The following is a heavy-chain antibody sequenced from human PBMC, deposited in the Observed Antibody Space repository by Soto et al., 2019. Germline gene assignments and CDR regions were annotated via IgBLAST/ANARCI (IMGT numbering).Heavy chain of an antibody. CDR3: AGRLGRRDGCATNYYYYYMDV. V-gene: IGHV4-31*09. CDR1: GGSISSGGYY. Sequence: QVQLQESGPGLVKPSQTLSLTCTVSGGSISSGGYYWSWIRQHPGKGLEWIGYIYYSGSTYYNPSPNSRGVTSVEKSKNHYSLQLRCVAAAAAAAYYCAGRLGRRDGCATNYYYYYMDVWGKGTTVTVSS. D-gene: IGHD7-27*01. CDR2: IYYSGST. J-gene: IGHJ6*03.